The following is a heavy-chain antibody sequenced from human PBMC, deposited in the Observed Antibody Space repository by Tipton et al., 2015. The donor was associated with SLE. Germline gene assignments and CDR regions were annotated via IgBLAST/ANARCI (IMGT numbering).Heavy chain of an antibody. Sequence: TLSLTCTVSGGSISSGSYYWSWIRQPAGEGLEWIGRIFTSGNTNYNPSLKSRVTISVDTSKNQFSLELSSVTAADTAVYYCARETEDTGWIHSRDYIYYYYYVDVWGQGTTVVISS. J-gene: IGHJ6*03. V-gene: IGHV4-61*02. D-gene: IGHD6-19*01. CDR1: GGSISSGSYY. CDR2: IFTSGNT. CDR3: ARETEDTGWIHSRDYIYYYYYVDV.